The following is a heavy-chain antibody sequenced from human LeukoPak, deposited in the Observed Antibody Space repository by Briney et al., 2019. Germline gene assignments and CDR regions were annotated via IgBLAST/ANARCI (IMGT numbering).Heavy chain of an antibody. J-gene: IGHJ5*02. Sequence: GGSLRLSCAASGFTFSSYAMSWVRQAPGKGLEGVSAISCSGGSTYYADSVKGRFTISRDNSKNTLYLQMNSLRAEDTAVYYCAKDRYYYGSGINWFDPWGQGTLVTVSS. CDR1: GFTFSSYA. CDR3: AKDRYYYGSGINWFDP. CDR2: ISCSGGST. V-gene: IGHV3-23*01. D-gene: IGHD3-10*01.